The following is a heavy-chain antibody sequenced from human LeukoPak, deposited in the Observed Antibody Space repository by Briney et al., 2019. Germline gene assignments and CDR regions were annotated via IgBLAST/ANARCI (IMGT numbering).Heavy chain of an antibody. CDR1: GYTLTELS. D-gene: IGHD4-17*01. V-gene: IGHV1-24*01. CDR3: ATGIFYGDFAPHHFDY. Sequence: ASVKVSCKVSGYTLTELSMHWVRQAPGKGLERLGGFDPEDGETIYAQKFQGRVTMTEDTSTDTAYMELSSLRSEDTAVYYCATGIFYGDFAPHHFDYWGQGTLVTVSS. J-gene: IGHJ4*02. CDR2: FDPEDGET.